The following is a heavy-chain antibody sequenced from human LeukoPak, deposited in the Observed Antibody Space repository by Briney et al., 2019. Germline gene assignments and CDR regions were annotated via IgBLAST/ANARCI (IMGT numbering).Heavy chain of an antibody. Sequence: ASVKVSCKVSGYTLTGLSMHWVRQAPGKGLEWMGGFDPEDGETIYAQKFQGRVTMTEDTSTDTAYMELSSLRSEDTSVYYCATPRCSSTSCYGNWFDPWGQGTLVTVSS. V-gene: IGHV1-24*01. D-gene: IGHD2-2*01. CDR3: ATPRCSSTSCYGNWFDP. J-gene: IGHJ5*02. CDR2: FDPEDGET. CDR1: GYTLTGLS.